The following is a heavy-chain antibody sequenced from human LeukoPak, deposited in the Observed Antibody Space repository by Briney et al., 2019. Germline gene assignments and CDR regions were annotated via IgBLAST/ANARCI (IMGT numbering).Heavy chain of an antibody. Sequence: PGGSLRLSCAASGFTFSTYYMNWVRQAPGKGLEWVSSISSSSTYIYYADSVKGRFTISRDNAKNSLYLQMNSLRAEDTAVYYCAKDHEGVVTVDAFDIWGQGTMVTVSS. CDR1: GFTFSTYY. D-gene: IGHD2-21*02. CDR3: AKDHEGVVTVDAFDI. J-gene: IGHJ3*02. V-gene: IGHV3-21*04. CDR2: ISSSSTYI.